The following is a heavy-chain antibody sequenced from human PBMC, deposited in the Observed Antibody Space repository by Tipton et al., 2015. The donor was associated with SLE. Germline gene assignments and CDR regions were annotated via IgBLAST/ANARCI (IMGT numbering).Heavy chain of an antibody. Sequence: TLSLTCTVSGGSISSSGHYWGWIRQLPGKGLEWIGNIYYSGSTYYNPSLKSRVTISVDTSKNQFSLKLRSVTAADTAVYYCARGYGLTGEGEGDFDYWGQGTLVTVSS. V-gene: IGHV4-39*01. D-gene: IGHD7-27*01. CDR3: ARGYGLTGEGEGDFDY. J-gene: IGHJ4*02. CDR2: IYYSGST. CDR1: GGSISSSGHY.